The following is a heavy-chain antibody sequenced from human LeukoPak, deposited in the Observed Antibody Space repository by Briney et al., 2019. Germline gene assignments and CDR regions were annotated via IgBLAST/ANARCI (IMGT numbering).Heavy chain of an antibody. CDR3: AKDIQLST. CDR1: GFTFRGAA. CDR2: ISSSGNNA. Sequence: GGSLRLSCAVSGFTFRGAAMTWVRQAPGKGLEWVSLISSSGNNAYYADSVKGRFTISRDNSKNTLSLQKNNLRVEDTAIYYCAKDIQLSTWGLGTRVTVSS. J-gene: IGHJ3*01. V-gene: IGHV3-23*01. D-gene: IGHD5-24*01.